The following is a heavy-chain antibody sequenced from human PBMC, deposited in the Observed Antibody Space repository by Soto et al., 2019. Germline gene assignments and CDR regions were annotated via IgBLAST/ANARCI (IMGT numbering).Heavy chain of an antibody. Sequence: EVQLVETGGGLIQPGGSLRLSCAASGCTVSSNYMNWVRQAPGKGLEWVSIIYSDGTTSYADSVKGRFTISRDNFKNTLHLQMNSLRAEDTAVYYCALLSNWGQGTLVTVSS. CDR1: GCTVSSNY. CDR3: ALLSN. V-gene: IGHV3-53*02. D-gene: IGHD6-6*01. J-gene: IGHJ4*02. CDR2: IYSDGTT.